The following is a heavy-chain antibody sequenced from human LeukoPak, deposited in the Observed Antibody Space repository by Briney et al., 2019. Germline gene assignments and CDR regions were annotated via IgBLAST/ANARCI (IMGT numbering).Heavy chain of an antibody. CDR2: INHSGST. V-gene: IGHV4-34*01. CDR1: GGSFSGYY. CDR3: ARARVDVVVTAIQY. J-gene: IGHJ4*02. Sequence: SETLSLTCAVYGGSFSGYYWSWIRQPPGKGLEWIGEINHSGSTNYNPSLKSRVTISVDTSKNQFSLKLSSVTAADTAVYYCARARVDVVVTAIQYWGQGTLVTVSS. D-gene: IGHD2-21*02.